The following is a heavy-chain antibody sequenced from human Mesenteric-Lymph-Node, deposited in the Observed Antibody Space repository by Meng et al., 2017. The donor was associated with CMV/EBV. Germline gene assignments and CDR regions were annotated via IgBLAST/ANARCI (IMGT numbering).Heavy chain of an antibody. D-gene: IGHD6-13*01. J-gene: IGHJ6*02. Sequence: ASVKVSCKTSGYTFTGYYMHWVRQAPAQGLEWMGWIVPINGVTNYAQEFQGRVTMTRDTSISTAYMELRSLRSDDTAVYYCARLIAAAGGRYGMDVWGQGTTVTVSS. V-gene: IGHV1-2*02. CDR3: ARLIAAAGGRYGMDV. CDR2: IVPINGVT. CDR1: GYTFTGYY.